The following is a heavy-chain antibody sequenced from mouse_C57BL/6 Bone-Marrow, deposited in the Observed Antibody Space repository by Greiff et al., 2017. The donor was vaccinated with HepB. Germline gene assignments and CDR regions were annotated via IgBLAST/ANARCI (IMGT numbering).Heavy chain of an antibody. V-gene: IGHV2-2*01. CDR2: IWSGGST. J-gene: IGHJ1*03. Sequence: QVQLKQSGPGLVQPSQSLSITCTVSGFSLTSYGVHWVRQSPGKGLEWLGVIWSGGSTDYNAAFISRLSISKDNSKSQVFFKMNSLQADDTAIYYCARKGLYYGYDDWYFDVWGTGTTVTVSS. D-gene: IGHD2-2*01. CDR3: ARKGLYYGYDDWYFDV. CDR1: GFSLTSYG.